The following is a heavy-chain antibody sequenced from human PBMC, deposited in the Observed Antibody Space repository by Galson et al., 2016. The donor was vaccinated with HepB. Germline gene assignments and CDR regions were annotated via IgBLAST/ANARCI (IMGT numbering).Heavy chain of an antibody. Sequence: SETLSLTCSVSGGSFNSNDYCWGWIRQPPGKGLEWIGSVYYSGSTYYNPSLKSRVTISVDTSKNQFSLKVTSVTAADAAVYYCARLYDYYESSGYDDPGTLDYWGQGTLVTVSS. V-gene: IGHV4-39*01. CDR1: GGSFNSNDYC. CDR2: VYYSGST. CDR3: ARLYDYYESSGYDDPGTLDY. J-gene: IGHJ4*02. D-gene: IGHD3-22*01.